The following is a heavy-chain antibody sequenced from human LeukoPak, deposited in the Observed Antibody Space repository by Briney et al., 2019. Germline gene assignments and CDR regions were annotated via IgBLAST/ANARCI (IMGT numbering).Heavy chain of an antibody. J-gene: IGHJ3*02. D-gene: IGHD2-15*01. CDR2: IYSGGST. CDR3: AVVVAADAFDI. Sequence: GGSLRLSCAASGFTVSSNYMSWVRQAPGKGLEWVSVIYSGGSTYYADSVKGRFTISRDNSKNTLYLQMNSLRAEDTAVYYCAVVVAADAFDIWGQGTMVTVSS. V-gene: IGHV3-66*01. CDR1: GFTVSSNY.